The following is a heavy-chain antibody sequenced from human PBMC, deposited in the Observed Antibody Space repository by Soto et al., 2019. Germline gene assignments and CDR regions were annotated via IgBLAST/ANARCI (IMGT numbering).Heavy chain of an antibody. CDR3: ARDGYYDSSGYVPHYYGGMDV. CDR2: IYTGGST. Sequence: GGSLRLSCAASGFTVSGNYMSWVRQAPGKGLEWVSIIYTGGSTYYADSVKGRFTISRDNSKNTLYLQMNSLRAEDTAVYYCARDGYYDSSGYVPHYYGGMDVWGQGTAVTVPS. D-gene: IGHD3-22*01. CDR1: GFTVSGNY. V-gene: IGHV3-53*01. J-gene: IGHJ6*02.